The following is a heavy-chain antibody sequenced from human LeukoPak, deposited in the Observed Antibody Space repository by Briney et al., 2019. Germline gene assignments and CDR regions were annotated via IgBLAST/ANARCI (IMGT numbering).Heavy chain of an antibody. CDR3: ARVPLVLLWFGELFDY. D-gene: IGHD3-10*01. CDR1: GYTFTGYY. CDR2: INPNSGGT. J-gene: IGHJ4*02. Sequence: ASVKVSCKASGYTFTGYYMHWVRQAPGQGLEWMGWINPNSGGTKYAQKFQGRVTMTRDTSISTAYMDLSRLRSDDTAVYYCARVPLVLLWFGELFDYWGQGTLVTVSS. V-gene: IGHV1-2*02.